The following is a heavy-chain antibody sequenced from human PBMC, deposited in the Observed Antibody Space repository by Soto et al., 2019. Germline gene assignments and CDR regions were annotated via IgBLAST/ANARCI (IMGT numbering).Heavy chain of an antibody. Sequence: SQTPSLTCAISGDSVSSNSAAWNWIRQSPSRGLEWLGRTYYRSKWYNDYAVSVKSRITINPDTSKNQLSLQLNSVTPEDTAVYYCARDQLGARSIAFDIWGQGTMVTVSS. CDR1: GDSVSSNSAA. J-gene: IGHJ3*02. CDR2: TYYRSKWYN. V-gene: IGHV6-1*01. CDR3: ARDQLGARSIAFDI. D-gene: IGHD1-1*01.